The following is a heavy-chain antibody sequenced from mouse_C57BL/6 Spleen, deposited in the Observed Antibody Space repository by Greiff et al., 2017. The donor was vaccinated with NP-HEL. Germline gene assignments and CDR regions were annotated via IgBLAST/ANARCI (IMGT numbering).Heavy chain of an antibody. Sequence: QVQLKQPGAELVMPGASVKLSCKASGYTFTSYWMHWVKQRPGQGLEWIGEIDPSDSYTNYNQKFKGKSTLTVDKSSSTAYMQLSSLTSEDSAVYYCARDGHYYGSSHYFDYWGQGTTLTVSS. CDR1: GYTFTSYW. CDR3: ARDGHYYGSSHYFDY. V-gene: IGHV1-69*01. J-gene: IGHJ2*01. D-gene: IGHD1-1*01. CDR2: IDPSDSYT.